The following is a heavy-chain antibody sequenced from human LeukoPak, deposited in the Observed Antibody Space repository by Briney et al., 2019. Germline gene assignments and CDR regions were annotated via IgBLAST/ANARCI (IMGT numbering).Heavy chain of an antibody. V-gene: IGHV4-59*01. D-gene: IGHD3-22*01. CDR1: GGSISSYY. Sequence: SETLSLTCTVSGGSISSYYWSWIRQPPGKGLEWIGYIYYSGSTNYNPSLKSRVTISVDTPKNQFSLKLSSVTAADTAVYYCARAISYYYDSSGYYFDYWGQGTLVTVSS. CDR2: IYYSGST. J-gene: IGHJ4*02. CDR3: ARAISYYYDSSGYYFDY.